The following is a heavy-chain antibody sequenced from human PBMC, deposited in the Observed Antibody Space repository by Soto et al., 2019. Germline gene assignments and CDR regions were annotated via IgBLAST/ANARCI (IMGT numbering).Heavy chain of an antibody. J-gene: IGHJ6*02. V-gene: IGHV4-4*02. D-gene: IGHD6-19*01. CDR3: ARGGSSGWLNYYAMDV. Sequence: PSETLSLTCAVSGGSISSSNWWSWVRQPPRKGLEWIGEIYHSGSTNYNPSLKSRVTISVDKSKNQFSLRLSSVTAADTAVYYCARGGSSGWLNYYAMDVWGQGTTVTVSS. CDR1: GGSISSSNW. CDR2: IYHSGST.